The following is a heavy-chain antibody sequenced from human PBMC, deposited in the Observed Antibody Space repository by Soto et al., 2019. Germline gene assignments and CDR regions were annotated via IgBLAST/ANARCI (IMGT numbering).Heavy chain of an antibody. D-gene: IGHD1-26*01. Sequence: QVQLVESGGGVVQPGRSLRLSCAVSGFTFSSHAMHWVRQAPAKGREWVTLISSDGSNKYYADSVKGRFTTSRDNSKNTMYLQMNSLRVEDTAVYYCARDDEGGSDCDLGYWGQGALVTVSS. CDR1: GFTFSSHA. V-gene: IGHV3-30-3*01. CDR3: ARDDEGGSDCDLGY. J-gene: IGHJ4*02. CDR2: ISSDGSNK.